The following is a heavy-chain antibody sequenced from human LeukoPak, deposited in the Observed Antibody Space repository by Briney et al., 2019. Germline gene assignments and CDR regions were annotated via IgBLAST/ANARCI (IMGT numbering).Heavy chain of an antibody. CDR1: GYTFTSYA. CDR2: INTNTGNP. CDR3: ARAHHPYYDFWSGYPYYYYYYMDV. D-gene: IGHD3-3*01. J-gene: IGHJ6*03. V-gene: IGHV7-4-1*02. Sequence: GASVKVSCKASGYTFTSYAMNWVRQAPGQGLEWMGWINTNTGNPTYAQGFTGRFVFSLDTSVSTAYLQISSLKAEDTAVYYCARAHHPYYDFWSGYPYYYYYYMDVWGKGTTVTVSS.